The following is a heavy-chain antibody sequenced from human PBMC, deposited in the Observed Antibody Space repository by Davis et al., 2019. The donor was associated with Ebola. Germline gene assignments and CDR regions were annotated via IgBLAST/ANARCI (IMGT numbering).Heavy chain of an antibody. V-gene: IGHV3-13*01. D-gene: IGHD1-1*01. CDR1: GFTFSNYD. J-gene: IGHJ4*02. CDR2: TGTIPGDT. Sequence: GESLKISCAASGFTFSNYDMNWVRQATGKGLEWLSATGTIPGDTYDLPSVRGRFTVSRDDAKNSFYLQMDSLTAEDTAVYYCARAPPGSRFRLDHWGQGTLVTVSS. CDR3: ARAPPGSRFRLDH.